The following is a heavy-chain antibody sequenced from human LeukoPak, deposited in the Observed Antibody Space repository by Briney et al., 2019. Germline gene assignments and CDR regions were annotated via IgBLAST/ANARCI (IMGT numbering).Heavy chain of an antibody. V-gene: IGHV1-8*01. Sequence: ASVKVSCKASGYTFTDCNINWVRQATGQGLEWMGRMHPKSGNTNYAQKFQGRVTMTRNTSISTAYMELSSLKSDDTAVYYCARVAGTVTGTDRDDWGQGTLVTVSS. D-gene: IGHD6-19*01. J-gene: IGHJ4*02. CDR1: GYTFTDCN. CDR3: ARVAGTVTGTDRDD. CDR2: MHPKSGNT.